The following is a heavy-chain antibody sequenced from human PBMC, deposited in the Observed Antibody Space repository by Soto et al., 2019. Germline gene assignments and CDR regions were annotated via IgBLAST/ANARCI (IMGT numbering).Heavy chain of an antibody. Sequence: QLQLQESGPGLVKPSETLSLTCTVSGDSITSSSFCWGWIRQPPGKRLEWIGTICFSGSTYYNPSLQRRVTMSVDTPQNQFSLKSSSVTAADTGVYYCARLHGNAADYYYGLDVWGRGTTVTVSS. CDR1: GDSITSSSFC. CDR2: ICFSGST. J-gene: IGHJ6*02. D-gene: IGHD2-15*01. V-gene: IGHV4-39*01. CDR3: ARLHGNAADYYYGLDV.